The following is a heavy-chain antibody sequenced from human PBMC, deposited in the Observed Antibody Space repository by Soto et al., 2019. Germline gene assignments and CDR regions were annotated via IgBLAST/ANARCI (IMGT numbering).Heavy chain of an antibody. J-gene: IGHJ4*02. Sequence: PSETLSLTCTVSGGSISRYYWSWIRQPPGKGLEWIGYIYYSGSTNYNPSLKSRVTISVDTSKNQFSLKLSSVTAADTAVYYCARTYDSSGYDLLSFDYWGQGTLVNVSS. CDR1: GGSISRYY. CDR2: IYYSGST. CDR3: ARTYDSSGYDLLSFDY. V-gene: IGHV4-59*01. D-gene: IGHD3-22*01.